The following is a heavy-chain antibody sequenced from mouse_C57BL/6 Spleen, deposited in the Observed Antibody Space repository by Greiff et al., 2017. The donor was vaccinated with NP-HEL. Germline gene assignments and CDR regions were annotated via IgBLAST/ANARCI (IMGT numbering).Heavy chain of an antibody. Sequence: EVQRVESGGDLVKPGGSLKLSCAASGFTFSSYGMSWVRQTPDKRLEWVATISSGGSYTYYPDSVKGRFTISRDNAKNTLYLQMSSLKSEDTAMYYCARLIYYEPYYYAMDYWGQGTSVTVSS. CDR3: ARLIYYEPYYYAMDY. J-gene: IGHJ4*01. V-gene: IGHV5-6*01. D-gene: IGHD2-4*01. CDR2: ISSGGSYT. CDR1: GFTFSSYG.